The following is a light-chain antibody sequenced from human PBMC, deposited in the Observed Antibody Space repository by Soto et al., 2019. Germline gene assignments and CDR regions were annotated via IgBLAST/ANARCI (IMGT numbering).Light chain of an antibody. CDR2: EDS. V-gene: IGLV2-18*01. CDR1: SSDFGSYNR. Sequence: QSALTQPPSVSGSPGQSVTISCTGTSSDFGSYNRVSWYQRPPGTGPKLMIYEDSNRPSGVPDRFSGSKSGNTASLTISGLQAEDEAEYYCSLYTSDSTYVFGTGTKVTVL. CDR3: SLYTSDSTYV. J-gene: IGLJ1*01.